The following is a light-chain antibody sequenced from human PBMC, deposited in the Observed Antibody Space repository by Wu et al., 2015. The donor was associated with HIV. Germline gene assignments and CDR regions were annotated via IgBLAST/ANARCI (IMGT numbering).Light chain of an antibody. CDR2: KAS. Sequence: DIQMTQSPSTLSASVGDRVTLTCRASQTISNWLAWYQQEPGKAPNLLIYKASALQIGVPSRFSGSGSGTDFTLTISSLQPDDFATYYCQQYNTYPLTFSGGTKVEIK. J-gene: IGKJ4*01. CDR3: QQYNTYPLT. V-gene: IGKV1-5*03. CDR1: QTISNW.